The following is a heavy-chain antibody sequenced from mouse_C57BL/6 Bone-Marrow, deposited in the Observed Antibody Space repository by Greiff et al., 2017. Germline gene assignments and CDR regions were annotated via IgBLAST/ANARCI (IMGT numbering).Heavy chain of an antibody. V-gene: IGHV5-4*01. D-gene: IGHD1-1*01. CDR1: GFTFSSYA. CDR3: ARDDYYGSSPFAY. CDR2: ISDGGSYT. Sequence: VQLKESGGGLVKPGGSLKLSCAASGFTFSSYAMSWVRQTPEKRLEWVATISDGGSYTYYPDNVKGRFTISRDNAKNNLYLQMSHLKSEDTAMYYCARDDYYGSSPFAYWGQGTLVTVSA. J-gene: IGHJ3*01.